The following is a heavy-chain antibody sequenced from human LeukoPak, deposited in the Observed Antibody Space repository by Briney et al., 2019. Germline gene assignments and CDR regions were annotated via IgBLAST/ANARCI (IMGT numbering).Heavy chain of an antibody. V-gene: IGHV4-59*01. CDR3: ARGARGIFWYFDY. CDR1: GGSISSYY. D-gene: IGHD3-9*01. Sequence: NTSETLSLTCTVSGGSISSYYWSWIRQPPGRGLGWIGYIYYSGSTNYNRSLKSRVTISVDTSKNQFSLKPSSVTAADTAVYYCARGARGIFWYFDYWGQGTLVTVSS. CDR2: IYYSGST. J-gene: IGHJ4*02.